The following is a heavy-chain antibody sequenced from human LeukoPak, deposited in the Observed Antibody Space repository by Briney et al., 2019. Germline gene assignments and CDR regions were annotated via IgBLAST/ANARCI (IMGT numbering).Heavy chain of an antibody. Sequence: GGSLRLSCAASAFTFGNYWMSWVRQAPGKGLEWVANINQDASAKHYVDSVKGRFTISRDNAKNSLYLQMNSLRAEDTAVYYCARDRYCGSTSCYLFDYWGQGTLVTVSS. D-gene: IGHD2-2*01. V-gene: IGHV3-7*01. CDR2: INQDASAK. CDR3: ARDRYCGSTSCYLFDY. J-gene: IGHJ4*02. CDR1: AFTFGNYW.